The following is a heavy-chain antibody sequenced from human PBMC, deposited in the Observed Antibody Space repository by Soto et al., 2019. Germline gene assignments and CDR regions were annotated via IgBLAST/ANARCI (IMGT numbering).Heavy chain of an antibody. V-gene: IGHV1-69*13. CDR1: GGTFSSYA. Sequence: SVKVSCKASGGTFSSYAISWVRQAPGQGLEWMGGIIPIFGTANYAQKFQGRVTITADESTSTAYMELSSLRSEDTAVYYCARDRRIAAAATRAHWFDPWGQGTLVTVSS. CDR2: IIPIFGTA. D-gene: IGHD6-13*01. J-gene: IGHJ5*02. CDR3: ARDRRIAAAATRAHWFDP.